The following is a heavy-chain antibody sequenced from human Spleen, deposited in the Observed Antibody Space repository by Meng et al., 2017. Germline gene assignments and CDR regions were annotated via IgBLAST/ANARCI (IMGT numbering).Heavy chain of an antibody. CDR3: ARGTPGRSYSDY. J-gene: IGHJ4*02. CDR1: DYTFTGYG. Sequence: QVQTVQAGPEVKKPGAAAKVSCKASDYTFTGYGVSWVRQAPGQGLEWMAWLGAHDGDTSHAPKFQGRVTVSADRPTATAYMELRSLRSDDTAVYYCARGTPGRSYSDYWGQGTLVTVSS. D-gene: IGHD3-10*01. CDR2: LGAHDGDT. V-gene: IGHV1-18*01.